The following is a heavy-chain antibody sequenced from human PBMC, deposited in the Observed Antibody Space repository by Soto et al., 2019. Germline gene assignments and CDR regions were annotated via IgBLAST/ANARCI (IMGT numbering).Heavy chain of an antibody. V-gene: IGHV3-23*01. CDR3: AKVAGGLGYFDL. D-gene: IGHD3-16*01. Sequence: PGGSLRLSCVASGFTFSYYAMTWVRQAPGKGLEWVATISATGGNIEYTDSLKGRFTISRDNSKNTLYLQLNGLPSDGTAVHYCAKVAGGLGYFDLWGRGTLVTVSS. J-gene: IGHJ2*01. CDR1: GFTFSYYA. CDR2: ISATGGNI.